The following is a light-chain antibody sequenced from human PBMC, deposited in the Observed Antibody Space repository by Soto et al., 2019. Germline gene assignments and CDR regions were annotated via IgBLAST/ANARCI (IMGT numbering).Light chain of an antibody. CDR2: DAS. CDR3: HQYNNWPPWT. CDR1: QSVSNN. J-gene: IGKJ1*01. Sequence: ILMTQSPATLSVSPGERATLSCRASQSVSNNLAWYQQKPGQAPRLLIYDASTRATGIPARFSGSGSGTAFTLTISGLQSEDFAVYYCHQYNNWPPWTFGQGTKVEIK. V-gene: IGKV3-15*01.